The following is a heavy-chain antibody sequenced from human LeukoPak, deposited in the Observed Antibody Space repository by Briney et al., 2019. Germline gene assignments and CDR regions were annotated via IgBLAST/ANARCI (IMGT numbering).Heavy chain of an antibody. CDR3: ARTAKYYYGSETYYFFDY. V-gene: IGHV4-59*01. Sequence: PSETLSLTCTVSGGSISSYYWSWIRQPPGKGLEWIGYIYYSGSTNYNPSLKSRVTISVDTSKNQFSLKLSSVTPADTAVYYCARTAKYYYGSETYYFFDYWGQGTLVTVSS. D-gene: IGHD3-10*01. J-gene: IGHJ4*02. CDR1: GGSISSYY. CDR2: IYYSGST.